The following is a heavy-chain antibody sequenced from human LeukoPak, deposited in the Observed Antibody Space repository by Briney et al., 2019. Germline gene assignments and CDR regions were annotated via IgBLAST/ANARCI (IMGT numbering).Heavy chain of an antibody. D-gene: IGHD1-14*01. CDR2: INAGNGDT. Sequence: VASVKISCKASGYTFTGYAMHWVRQAPGQRLEWMGLINAGNGDTKYSQKFQGRVTITRDTSAGTAYMELSSLRSEGTAVYYCATTTESHEIDYWGQGTLVTVSS. V-gene: IGHV1-3*01. CDR1: GYTFTGYA. CDR3: ATTTESHEIDY. J-gene: IGHJ4*02.